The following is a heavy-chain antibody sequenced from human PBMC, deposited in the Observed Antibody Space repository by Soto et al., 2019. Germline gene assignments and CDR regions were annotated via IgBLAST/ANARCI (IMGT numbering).Heavy chain of an antibody. V-gene: IGHV3-23*01. CDR1: GFTLMNYA. Sequence: GGSLRLSCEASGFTLMNYAMTWCGHAPGKGLEWVSLISANDVGTYYAESVKTRFTISTDQSRNTVYLQMDSLRADDTAIYYCAKAKDDYNWDNRPPFDYWGQGTLVTVSS. CDR3: AKAKDDYNWDNRPPFDY. CDR2: ISANDVGT. D-gene: IGHD1-20*01. J-gene: IGHJ4*02.